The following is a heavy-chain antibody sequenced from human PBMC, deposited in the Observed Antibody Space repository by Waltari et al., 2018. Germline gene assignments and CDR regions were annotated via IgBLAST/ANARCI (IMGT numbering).Heavy chain of an antibody. D-gene: IGHD2-8*01. J-gene: IGHJ5*02. Sequence: EVQLVESGGGLVQPGGSLRLSCAASGFTLRTYWMNWLRQAPGKGLEWVANVQHDVTEKYYLDSVKGRFTISRDNAKSSLYLQMDSLRAEDTAIYYCARDGRGVNSQFNLFDLWGQGLQVTVSS. CDR3: ARDGRGVNSQFNLFDL. V-gene: IGHV3-7*01. CDR2: VQHDVTEK. CDR1: GFTLRTYW.